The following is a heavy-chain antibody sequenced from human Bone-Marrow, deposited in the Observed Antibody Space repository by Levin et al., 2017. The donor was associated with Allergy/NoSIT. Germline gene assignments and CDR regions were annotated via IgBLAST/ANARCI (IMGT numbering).Heavy chain of an antibody. CDR1: GSSISSSNW. V-gene: IGHV4-28*01. D-gene: IGHD2-15*01. Sequence: SETLSLTCAVSGSSISSSNWWGWIRQPPGKGLEWIGYIYYSGSTYYNPSLKSRVTMSVDTSKNQFSLKLSSVTAVDTAVYYCASHCSGGSCDFDYWGQGTLVTVSS. CDR2: IYYSGST. J-gene: IGHJ4*02. CDR3: ASHCSGGSCDFDY.